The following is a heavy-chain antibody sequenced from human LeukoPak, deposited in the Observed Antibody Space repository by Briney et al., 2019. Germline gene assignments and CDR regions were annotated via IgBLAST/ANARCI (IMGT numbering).Heavy chain of an antibody. Sequence: SETLSLTCTLSGGSISSYHWSWIRQPPGKGLEWIGYIYYSGSTNFNPSLKSRVTISVDTSKKQFSLKLSSVTAADTAAYYCARARGYSYGYYYMDVWGKGTTVTISS. D-gene: IGHD5-18*01. CDR2: IYYSGST. V-gene: IGHV4-59*01. J-gene: IGHJ6*03. CDR1: GGSISSYH. CDR3: ARARGYSYGYYYMDV.